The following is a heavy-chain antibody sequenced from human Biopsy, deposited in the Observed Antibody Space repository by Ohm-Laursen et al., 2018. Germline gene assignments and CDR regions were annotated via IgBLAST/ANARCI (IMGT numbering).Heavy chain of an antibody. CDR1: GFSVSSYD. D-gene: IGHD6-6*01. CDR3: ARDSSRRAREGGMDV. Sequence: SLRLKKKASGFSVSSYDMNWVRQAPGKGLEWISYISETSSHIYDADSVRSRFTVARDIAKNSLYLQLNSLRVEDTAVYYCARDSSRRAREGGMDVWGQGTTVTVSS. V-gene: IGHV3-21*01. J-gene: IGHJ6*02. CDR2: ISETSSHI.